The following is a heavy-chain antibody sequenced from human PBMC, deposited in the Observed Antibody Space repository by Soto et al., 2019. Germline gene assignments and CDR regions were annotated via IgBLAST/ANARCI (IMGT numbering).Heavy chain of an antibody. CDR3: ASWRINGISPPGDY. V-gene: IGHV3-23*01. CDR2: ITSSGGTT. CDR1: GFIFSSRP. D-gene: IGHD1-20*01. Sequence: PGGSLRLSCTASGFIFSSRPMSWVRQAPGKGLAWVSSITSSGGTTYYADSVKGRFTISRDNSKDTLSLQMSGLRVEDPAVYYCASWRINGISPPGDYWGRGTLLTVSS. J-gene: IGHJ4*02.